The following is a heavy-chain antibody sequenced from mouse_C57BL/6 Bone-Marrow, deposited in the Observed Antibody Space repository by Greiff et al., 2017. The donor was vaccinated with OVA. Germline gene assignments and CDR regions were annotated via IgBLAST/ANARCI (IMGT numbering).Heavy chain of an antibody. D-gene: IGHD2-4*01. J-gene: IGHJ2*01. CDR3: AIYYDYGGY. V-gene: IGHV5-9-1*01. CDR1: GFTFSSYA. Sequence: EVMLVESGGGLVKPGGSLKLSCAASGFTFSSYAMSWVRQTPEKRLEWVATISDGGSYTYYPDTMERRFIISRDNTKKTLYLQMSSLRSEDTALYYCAIYYDYGGYWGQGTTLTVSS. CDR2: ISDGGSYT.